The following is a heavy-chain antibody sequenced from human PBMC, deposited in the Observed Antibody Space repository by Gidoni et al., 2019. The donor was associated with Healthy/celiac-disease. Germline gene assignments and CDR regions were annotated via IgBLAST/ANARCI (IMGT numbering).Heavy chain of an antibody. J-gene: IGHJ4*02. Sequence: RFTISRDNAKNSLYLQMNSLRAEDTAVYYCASTGIVADEYWGQGTLVTVSS. CDR3: ASTGIVADEY. D-gene: IGHD3-10*01. V-gene: IGHV3-11*03.